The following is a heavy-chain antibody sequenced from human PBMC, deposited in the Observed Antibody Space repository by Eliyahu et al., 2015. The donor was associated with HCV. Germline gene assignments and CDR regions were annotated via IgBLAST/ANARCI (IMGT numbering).Heavy chain of an antibody. J-gene: IGHJ4*02. D-gene: IGHD2-2*01. CDR1: GGSIXSSNX. Sequence: QVQLQESGPGLVKPSGTLSLTCAVSGGSIXSSNXWSWVRQPPGKGLXWIGEIYHSGSTNYNPSLKSRVTISVDKSKNQFSLKLSSVTAADTAVYYCATYCSSTSCLPWGIDYWGQGTLVTVSX. CDR2: IYHSGST. CDR3: ATYCSSTSCLPWGIDY. V-gene: IGHV4-4*02.